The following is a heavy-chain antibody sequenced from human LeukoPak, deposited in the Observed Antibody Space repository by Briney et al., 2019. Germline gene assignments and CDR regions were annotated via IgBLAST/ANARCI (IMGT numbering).Heavy chain of an antibody. J-gene: IGHJ5*02. Sequence: SETLSLTCTVSGASISSYYWSWIRQPAGKGLEWIGRIYTSGSTNYNPSLKSRVTMSVDTSKNQFSLKLSSVTAADTAVYYCARGPQYCTSTSCYQLDPWGQGTLVTVSS. CDR1: GASISSYY. D-gene: IGHD2-2*01. CDR2: IYTSGST. V-gene: IGHV4-4*07. CDR3: ARGPQYCTSTSCYQLDP.